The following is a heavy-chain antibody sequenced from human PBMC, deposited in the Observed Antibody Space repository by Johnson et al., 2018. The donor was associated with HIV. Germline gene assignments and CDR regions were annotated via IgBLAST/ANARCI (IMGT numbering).Heavy chain of an antibody. J-gene: IGHJ3*02. Sequence: VQVVESGGGVVQPGRSLRLSCAASGFTFSSYGMHWVRQAPGKGLEWVAVISYDGSNKFYAESVKGRFSISRDNSKNTLYLQMNSLRAEDTATYYCAKTISGFYLYDAFDIWGQGTMVTVSS. CDR2: ISYDGSNK. V-gene: IGHV3-30*18. CDR1: GFTFSSYG. CDR3: AKTISGFYLYDAFDI. D-gene: IGHD5-12*01.